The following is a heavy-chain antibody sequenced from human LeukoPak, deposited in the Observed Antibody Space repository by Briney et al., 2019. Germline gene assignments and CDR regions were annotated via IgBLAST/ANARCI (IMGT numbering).Heavy chain of an antibody. CDR3: ARGTDYGDYAYHAFDI. V-gene: IGHV4-38-2*02. D-gene: IGHD4-17*01. J-gene: IGHJ3*02. Sequence: SETLSLTCTVSGYSISSGYYWGWIRQPPGKGLEWIGSIYHSGSTYYNPSLKSRVTISVDTSKNQFSLKLSSVTAADTAVYYCARGTDYGDYAYHAFDIWGQGTMVTVSS. CDR1: GYSISSGYY. CDR2: IYHSGST.